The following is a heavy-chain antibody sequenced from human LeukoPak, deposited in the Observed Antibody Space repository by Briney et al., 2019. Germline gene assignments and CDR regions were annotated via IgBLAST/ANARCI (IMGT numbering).Heavy chain of an antibody. CDR3: ARDPRYSSGWYAPEYFQH. CDR1: GYTFTSYG. Sequence: EASVKVSCKASGYTFTSYGISWVRQAPGQGLEWMGWISAYNGNTNYAQKLQGRVTMTTDTSTSTAYMELRSLRSDDTAVYYCARDPRYSSGWYAPEYFQHWGQGTLVTVSS. D-gene: IGHD6-19*01. CDR2: ISAYNGNT. J-gene: IGHJ1*01. V-gene: IGHV1-18*01.